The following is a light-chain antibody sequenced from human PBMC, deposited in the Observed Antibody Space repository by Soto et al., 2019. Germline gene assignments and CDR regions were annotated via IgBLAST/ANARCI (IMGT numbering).Light chain of an antibody. CDR3: QQRTIWPPAIT. CDR2: DAS. Sequence: EIVLTQSPATLSLSPGERATLSCRASESVNNFLVWYQQKPGQAPRLLIYDASNRASGIPARFRGSGSGTDFTLTISSLEPEDFAVYYCQQRTIWPPAITLGGCSKVESK. J-gene: IGKJ4*01. V-gene: IGKV3-11*01. CDR1: ESVNNF.